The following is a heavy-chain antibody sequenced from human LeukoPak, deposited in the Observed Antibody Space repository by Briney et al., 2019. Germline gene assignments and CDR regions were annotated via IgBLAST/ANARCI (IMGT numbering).Heavy chain of an antibody. J-gene: IGHJ6*02. D-gene: IGHD3-10*01. CDR1: GDSVSSNSAA. V-gene: IGHV6-1*01. Sequence: SPTLSLTCAISGDSVSSNSAAWNWIRQSPSRGLEWLGRTYYRSKRYNDYAVSVKSRITINPDTSKNQFSLQLNSVTPEDTAVYYFARHGSGSYYNANGRDVWGQGTTVTVSS. CDR2: TYYRSKRYN. CDR3: ARHGSGSYYNANGRDV.